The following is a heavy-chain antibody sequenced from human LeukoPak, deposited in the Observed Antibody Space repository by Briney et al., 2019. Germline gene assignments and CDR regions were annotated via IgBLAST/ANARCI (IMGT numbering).Heavy chain of an antibody. Sequence: PGRSLRLSCAASGFTFSSYAMHWVRQAPGKALEWVAVISYDGSNKYYADSVKGRFTISRDNSKNTLYLQMNSLRAEDTAVYYCARAANAFDIWGQGTMVTVSS. V-gene: IGHV3-30*04. CDR3: ARAANAFDI. CDR2: ISYDGSNK. J-gene: IGHJ3*02. CDR1: GFTFSSYA.